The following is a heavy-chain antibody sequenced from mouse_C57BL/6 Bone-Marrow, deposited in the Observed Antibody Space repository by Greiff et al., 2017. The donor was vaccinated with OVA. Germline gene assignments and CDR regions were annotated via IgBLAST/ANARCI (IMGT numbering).Heavy chain of an antibody. D-gene: IGHD1-1*01. CDR3: SRVPYYYASSRYAMDY. V-gene: IGHV5-9-1*02. CDR1: GFTFSSYA. CDR2: ISSGGDYF. Sequence: EVKLMESGEGLVKPGGSLKLSCAASGFTFSSYAMSWVRQTPEKRLEWVAYISSGGDYFYYADTVKGRFTISRDNASNTLYLQMSSLKSEDTAMYYCSRVPYYYASSRYAMDYWCQGTSVTVSS. J-gene: IGHJ4*01.